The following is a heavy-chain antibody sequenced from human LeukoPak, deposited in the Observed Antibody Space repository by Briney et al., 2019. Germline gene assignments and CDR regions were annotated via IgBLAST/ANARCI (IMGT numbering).Heavy chain of an antibody. D-gene: IGHD3-16*01. V-gene: IGHV3-48*01. J-gene: IGHJ4*02. CDR2: ISSSSSTI. CDR3: ARDYAVYGVDY. CDR1: GFTFSNYG. Sequence: HAGGSLRLSCAASGFTFSNYGMHWVRQAPGKGLEWVSYISSSSSTIYYADSVKGRFTISRDNAKNSLYLQMNSLRAEDTAVYYCARDYAVYGVDYWGQGTLVTVSS.